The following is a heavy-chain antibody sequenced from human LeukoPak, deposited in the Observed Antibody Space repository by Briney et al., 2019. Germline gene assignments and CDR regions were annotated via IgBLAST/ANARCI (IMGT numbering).Heavy chain of an antibody. V-gene: IGHV4-4*07. CDR1: GGAISSYC. Sequence: PSETLSLTCSVSGGAISSYCWNWIRLPAGKGLEWIGCIYTRGSTIHNPSIKSRVTMSVDTAKNQFSLRLNSVTAADTAVYYCARGSREMSTIFDYWGQGTLVTASS. D-gene: IGHD5-24*01. CDR3: ARGSREMSTIFDY. CDR2: IYTRGST. J-gene: IGHJ4*02.